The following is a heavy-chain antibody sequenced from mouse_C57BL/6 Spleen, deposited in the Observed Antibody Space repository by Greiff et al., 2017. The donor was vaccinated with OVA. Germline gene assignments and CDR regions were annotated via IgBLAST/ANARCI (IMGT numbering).Heavy chain of an antibody. V-gene: IGHV1-76*01. CDR1: GYTFTDYY. J-gene: IGHJ1*03. CDR2: IYPGSGNT. Sequence: QVHVKQSGAELVRPGASVKLSCKASGYTFTDYYINWVKQRPGQGLEWIARIYPGSGNTYYNEKFKGKATLTAEKSSSTAYMQLSSLTSEDSAVYFCARYDWYFDVWGTGTTVTVSS. CDR3: ARYDWYFDV.